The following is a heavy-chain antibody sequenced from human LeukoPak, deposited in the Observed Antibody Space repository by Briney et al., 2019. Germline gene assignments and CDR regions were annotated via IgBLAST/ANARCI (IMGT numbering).Heavy chain of an antibody. V-gene: IGHV3-7*01. Sequence: GGSLRLSCAASGLTFSSYWMSWARRAPGRGRGWVANIKKEGSEKYYVDSVKGRFTMSRDNAKNSVYLQMNSLRAEDTAVYYCTRDLMDYDVSTGLHHYYMDVWGQGTTVTVSS. CDR2: IKKEGSEK. J-gene: IGHJ6*02. CDR3: TRDLMDYDVSTGLHHYYMDV. D-gene: IGHD3-9*01. CDR1: GLTFSSYW.